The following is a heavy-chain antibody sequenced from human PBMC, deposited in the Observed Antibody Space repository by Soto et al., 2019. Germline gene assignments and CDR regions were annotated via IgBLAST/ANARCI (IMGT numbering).Heavy chain of an antibody. CDR2: ISAYNGNT. V-gene: IGHV1-18*01. CDR1: GYTFTSYG. D-gene: IGHD1-26*01. Sequence: QVQLVQSGAEVKKPGASVKVSCKASGYTFTSYGISWVRQAPGQGLEWMGWISAYNGNTNYAQKLQGRATMTTDTSTSTAYTELRSLRSDDTAVYYCASASGSSYWFDPWGQGTLVTVSS. CDR3: ASASGSSYWFDP. J-gene: IGHJ5*02.